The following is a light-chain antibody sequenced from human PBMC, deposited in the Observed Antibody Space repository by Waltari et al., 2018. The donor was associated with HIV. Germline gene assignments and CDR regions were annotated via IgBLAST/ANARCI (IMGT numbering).Light chain of an antibody. V-gene: IGLV8-61*01. J-gene: IGLJ3*02. CDR2: STN. CDR3: SLYMGGGIWV. Sequence: QTVVTQEPSFSVSPGGTVTLTCGLSSGSVSASYCPRWYQQTPGQAPRTLIYSTNTRSSGVPDRFSGSILGNKAALTITGAQADDESVYYCSLYMGGGIWVFGGGTKLTVL. CDR1: SGSVSASYC.